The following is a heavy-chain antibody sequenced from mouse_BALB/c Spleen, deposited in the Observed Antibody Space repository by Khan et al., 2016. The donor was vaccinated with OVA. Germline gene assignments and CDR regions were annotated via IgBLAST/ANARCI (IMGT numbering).Heavy chain of an antibody. D-gene: IGHD3-3*01. J-gene: IGHJ3*01. V-gene: IGHV3-6*02. CDR3: ASAGRWFDY. Sequence: VQLKESGPGLVKPSQSLSLTCSVTGYSITSGYYWNWIRQFPGNKLEWMGYLTSGGSFNYNPSLKNRISITRDTSNNQFFLKLNSVTPEDTATCYCASAGRWFDYWDQGTQVTVSA. CDR1: GYSITSGYY. CDR2: LTSGGSF.